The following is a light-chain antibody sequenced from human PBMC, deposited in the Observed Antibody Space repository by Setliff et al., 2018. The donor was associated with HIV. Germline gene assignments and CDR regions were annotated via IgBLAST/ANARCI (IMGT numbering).Light chain of an antibody. Sequence: QSALTQPASVSGSTGQSITISCTGTSRDIGDNVVSWYQHYPVRAPKLIIYDVSERPLGVSSRFSASRSGNTASLTISGLQADDEAIYYCSSSTRSPTFLVFATGTKVTVL. CDR3: SSSTRSPTFLV. CDR1: SRDIGDNV. J-gene: IGLJ1*01. CDR2: DVS. V-gene: IGLV2-23*02.